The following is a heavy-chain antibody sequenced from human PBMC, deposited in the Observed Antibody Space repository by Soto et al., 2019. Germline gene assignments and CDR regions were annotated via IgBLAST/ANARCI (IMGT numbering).Heavy chain of an antibody. CDR3: ARVRERLQYFDWFYHFDY. CDR2: MYYSGST. Sequence: SETLSLTCTGSGGSISGYYWSWIRQPPGKELEWIGYMYYSGSTHYNPSLKSRVAMSIDTTKNQFSLKLTSVTAADTAVYYCARVRERLQYFDWFYHFDYWGQGTQVTVSS. D-gene: IGHD3-9*01. V-gene: IGHV4-59*01. CDR1: GGSISGYY. J-gene: IGHJ4*02.